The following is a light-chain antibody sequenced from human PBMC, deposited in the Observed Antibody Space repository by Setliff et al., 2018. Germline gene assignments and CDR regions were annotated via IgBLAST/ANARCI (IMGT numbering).Light chain of an antibody. CDR3: SSHTTGSTPDV. Sequence: QSALTQPPSVSGSLGQSVAISCVGTFSDIGTYDRVSWYQQFPGTAPRLIIFEVNNRPLGVPDRFSGSKSGYTASLTISGLRTEDEADYYCSSHTTGSTPDVFGPGTKVTVL. CDR1: FSDIGTYDR. V-gene: IGLV2-18*02. CDR2: EVN. J-gene: IGLJ1*01.